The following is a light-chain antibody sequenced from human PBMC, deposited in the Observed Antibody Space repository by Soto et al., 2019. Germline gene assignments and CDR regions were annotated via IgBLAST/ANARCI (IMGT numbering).Light chain of an antibody. CDR1: QSINIY. J-gene: IGKJ2*01. V-gene: IGKV1-39*01. CDR3: QQSYRSPYT. Sequence: IQLTQSPSSLSASVGDRVTVPCRASQSINIYLNWYQQKPGKAPTLLIYAASSLQSGVPSRFSGGGSRTDFTLTISSLQTEDFATYYCQQSYRSPYTFGQGTKLEI. CDR2: AAS.